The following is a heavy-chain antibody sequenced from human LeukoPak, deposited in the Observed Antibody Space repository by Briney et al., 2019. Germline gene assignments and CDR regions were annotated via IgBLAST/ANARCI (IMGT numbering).Heavy chain of an antibody. D-gene: IGHD3-22*01. CDR1: GYTFTGYY. CDR2: IDPNSGGT. Sequence: ASVKVSCKASGYTFTGYYMHWVRQAPGQGLEWMGWIDPNSGGTNYAQKFQGRVTMTRDTSISTAYMELSRLRSDDTAVYYCARGGAYYYDSSGYYYAYWGQGTLVTVSS. V-gene: IGHV1-2*02. CDR3: ARGGAYYYDSSGYYYAY. J-gene: IGHJ4*02.